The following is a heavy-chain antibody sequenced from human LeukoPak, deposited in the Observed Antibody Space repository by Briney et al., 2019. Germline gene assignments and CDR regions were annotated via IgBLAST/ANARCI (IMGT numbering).Heavy chain of an antibody. CDR2: INPNSGGT. D-gene: IGHD3-16*02. J-gene: IGHJ4*02. CDR3: ARDLSDMITFGGVIGHLDY. Sequence: ASVKVSCKASGYTFTGYYMHWVRQAPGQGLEWMGWINPNSGGTNYAQKFQGRVTMTRDTSTSTVYMELSSLRSEDTAVYYCARDLSDMITFGGVIGHLDYWGQGTLVTVSS. CDR1: GYTFTGYY. V-gene: IGHV1-2*02.